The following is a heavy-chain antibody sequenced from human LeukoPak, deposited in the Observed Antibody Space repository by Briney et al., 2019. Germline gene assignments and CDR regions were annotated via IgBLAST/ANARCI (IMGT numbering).Heavy chain of an antibody. V-gene: IGHV3-74*01. CDR2: INSDGSST. Sequence: AGGSLRLSCAASGFTFSSYWMHWVRQAPGKGLVWVSRINSDGSSTSYAGSVKGRFTISRDNAKNTLYLQMNSLRAEDTAVYYCARDLNSYAHYYYYGMDVWGQGTTVTVSS. D-gene: IGHD5-18*01. CDR1: GFTFSSYW. J-gene: IGHJ6*02. CDR3: ARDLNSYAHYYYYGMDV.